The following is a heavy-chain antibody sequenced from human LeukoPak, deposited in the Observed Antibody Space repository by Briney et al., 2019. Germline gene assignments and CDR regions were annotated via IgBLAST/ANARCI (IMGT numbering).Heavy chain of an antibody. V-gene: IGHV1-2*02. Sequence: ASVKVSCKASGYTFTGYYMHWVRQALGQGLEWMEWINPNSGGTNYAQKFQGRVTMTRDTSIGTAYLEISRLKSDDTAVYYCARDLYYASGGFHYYYYGLDVWGQGTTVTVSS. CDR2: INPNSGGT. J-gene: IGHJ6*02. D-gene: IGHD3-10*01. CDR3: ARDLYYASGGFHYYYYGLDV. CDR1: GYTFTGYY.